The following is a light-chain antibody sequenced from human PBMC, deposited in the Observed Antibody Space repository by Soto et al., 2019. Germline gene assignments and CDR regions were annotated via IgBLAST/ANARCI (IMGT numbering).Light chain of an antibody. CDR3: QQHDKWPFT. Sequence: EIVMTQSPATLSVSPGERATLSCRASQSVSSNLAWYQQKPGQAPRLLIYGASTRATGIPARLSGSGSGTEFTRTISSLQSEDFAVYYCQQHDKWPFTFGQGTKLDIK. CDR1: QSVSSN. V-gene: IGKV3-15*01. J-gene: IGKJ2*01. CDR2: GAS.